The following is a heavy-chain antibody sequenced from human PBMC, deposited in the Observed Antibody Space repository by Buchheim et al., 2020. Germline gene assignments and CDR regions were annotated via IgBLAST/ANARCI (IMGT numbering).Heavy chain of an antibody. CDR2: IKEDGSEK. J-gene: IGHJ4*02. Sequence: EVQLVESGGGLVQPGGSLRLSCAASGFTFSISWMSWVRQAPGKGLEWVANIKEDGSEKYYVDSVKGRFTISRDNDRNSLFLQMDSLRAEDTAVYYCARKGGIAAAGTFDYWGQGTL. V-gene: IGHV3-7*01. CDR1: GFTFSISW. D-gene: IGHD6-13*01. CDR3: ARKGGIAAAGTFDY.